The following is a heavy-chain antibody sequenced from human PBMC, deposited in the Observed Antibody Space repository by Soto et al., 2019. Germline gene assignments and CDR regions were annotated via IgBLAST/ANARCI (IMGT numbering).Heavy chain of an antibody. Sequence: PGGSLRLSCAASGFTFSSYAMSWVRQAPGKGLEWVSAISGSGGSTYYADSVKGRFTISRDNSKNTLYLQMNSLRAEDTAVYYCAKGWHDILTGPRVYFDYWGQGTLVTVSS. CDR3: AKGWHDILTGPRVYFDY. CDR2: ISGSGGST. CDR1: GFTFSSYA. V-gene: IGHV3-23*01. D-gene: IGHD3-9*01. J-gene: IGHJ4*02.